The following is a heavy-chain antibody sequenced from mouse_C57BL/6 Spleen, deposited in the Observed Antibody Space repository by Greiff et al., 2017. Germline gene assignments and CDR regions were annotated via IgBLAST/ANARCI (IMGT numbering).Heavy chain of an antibody. CDR1: GYTFTSYD. D-gene: IGHD2-5*01. CDR3: ARDSNYRVFDY. CDR2: IYPRDGST. Sequence: VMLVESGPELVKPGASVKLSCKASGYTFTSYDINWVKQRPGQGLEWIGWIYPRDGSTKYNEKFKGKATLTVDTSSSTAYMELHSLTSEDSAVYFCARDSNYRVFDYWGQGTTLTVSS. V-gene: IGHV1-85*01. J-gene: IGHJ2*01.